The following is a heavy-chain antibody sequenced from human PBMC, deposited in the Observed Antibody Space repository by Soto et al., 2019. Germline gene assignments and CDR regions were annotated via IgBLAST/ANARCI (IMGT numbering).Heavy chain of an antibody. CDR2: IKTAADGGTA. CDR3: TTLPLDY. Sequence: EVQLVESGGGLARPGGSLTLSCAASGFRFTDAWMSWVRQAPGKGLEWVGRIKTAADGGTADFVAPVKGRFSMSRDDSKNTLFLHMNSLKSEDTAVYYCTTLPLDYWGQGALVTVSS. CDR1: GFRFTDAW. V-gene: IGHV3-15*01. J-gene: IGHJ4*02.